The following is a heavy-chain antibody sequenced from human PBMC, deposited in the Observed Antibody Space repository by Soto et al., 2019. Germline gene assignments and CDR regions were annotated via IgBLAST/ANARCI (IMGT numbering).Heavy chain of an antibody. CDR3: ARLLEDLPDY. J-gene: IGHJ4*02. D-gene: IGHD3-16*01. CDR2: FYYSGSS. Sequence: QLQLQESGPGLVKPSETLSLTCTVSGGSISSSSYYWGWIRQPPGKGLEWIGSFYYSGSSYYNPSLKSRVTISGDTSKNQVSLKLSSVTAADTAVYYCARLLEDLPDYWGQGTLVTVSS. CDR1: GGSISSSSYY. V-gene: IGHV4-39*01.